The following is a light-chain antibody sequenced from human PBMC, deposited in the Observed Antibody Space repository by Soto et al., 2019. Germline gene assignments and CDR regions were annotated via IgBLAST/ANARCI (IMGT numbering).Light chain of an antibody. J-gene: IGLJ2*01. V-gene: IGLV3-21*04. CDR2: YDS. Sequence: SYELTQPPSVSVAPGKTARITCGGNNIGSKSVHWYQQKPSQAPVLVIYYDSDRHSGIPERFSGSNSGTTATLTISRVEARYEVVSYCPVWDRSSDHVVFGGGTKLTAL. CDR1: NIGSKS. CDR3: PVWDRSSDHVV.